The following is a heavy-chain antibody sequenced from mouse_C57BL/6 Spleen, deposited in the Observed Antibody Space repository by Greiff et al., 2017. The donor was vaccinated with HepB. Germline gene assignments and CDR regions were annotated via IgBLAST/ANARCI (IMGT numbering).Heavy chain of an antibody. CDR2: ISSGSSTI. D-gene: IGHD3-2*02. CDR1: GFTFSDYG. Sequence: EVKVVESGGGLVKPGGSLKLSCAASGFTFSDYGMHWVRQAPEKGLEWVAYISSGSSTIYYADTVKGRFTISRDNAKNTLFLQMTSLRSEDTAMYYCAREGAQAPYFDYWGQGTTLTVSS. V-gene: IGHV5-17*01. CDR3: AREGAQAPYFDY. J-gene: IGHJ2*01.